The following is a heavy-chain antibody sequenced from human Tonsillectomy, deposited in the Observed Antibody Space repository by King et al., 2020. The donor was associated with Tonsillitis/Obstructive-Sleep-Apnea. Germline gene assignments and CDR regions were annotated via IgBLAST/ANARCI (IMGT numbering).Heavy chain of an antibody. CDR1: GFTFCSYA. D-gene: IGHD2-2*01. V-gene: IGHV3-23*04. J-gene: IGHJ4*02. CDR3: AKAGDIVVVPAATTDY. CDR2: ISGSGGST. Sequence: VQLVESGGGLVQPGGSLRLSCAASGFTFCSYAMSWVRQAPGKGLEWVSAISGSGGSTYYADSVKGRFTISRDNSKNTLYLQMNSLRAEDTAVYYCAKAGDIVVVPAATTDYWGQGTLVTVSS.